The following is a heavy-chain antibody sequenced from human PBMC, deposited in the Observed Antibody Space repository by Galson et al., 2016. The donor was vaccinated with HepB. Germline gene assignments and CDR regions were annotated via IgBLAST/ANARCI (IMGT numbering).Heavy chain of an antibody. Sequence: SLRLSCAASGFTFGDYTMSWVRQAPGKGLEWVSFISITSGYKYYADSLKGRVTISRDNAKNSLYLQMNSLRAEDTALYYCTRDGYNHIAFDIWGRGTMVTVSS. CDR2: ISITSGYK. CDR3: TRDGYNHIAFDI. D-gene: IGHD5-24*01. CDR1: GFTFGDYT. J-gene: IGHJ3*02. V-gene: IGHV3-21*04.